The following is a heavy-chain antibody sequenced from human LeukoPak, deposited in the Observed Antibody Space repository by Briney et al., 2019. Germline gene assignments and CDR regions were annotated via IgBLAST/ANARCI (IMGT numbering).Heavy chain of an antibody. D-gene: IGHD1-14*01. CDR2: IWYDGSNK. CDR3: ARDITSRYLDY. Sequence: PGGSLRLSCEASGFTFRRHGMHWVRQAPGKGLEWVAVIWYDGSNKYYADSVKGRFTISRDNSKNTLYLQMNSLRAKDTALYYCARDITSRYLDYWGQGTLVTVSS. V-gene: IGHV3-33*01. J-gene: IGHJ4*02. CDR1: GFTFRRHG.